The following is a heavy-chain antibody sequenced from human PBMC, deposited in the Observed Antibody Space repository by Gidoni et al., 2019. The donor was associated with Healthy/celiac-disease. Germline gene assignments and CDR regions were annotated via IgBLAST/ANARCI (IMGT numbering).Heavy chain of an antibody. CDR1: GFTFSSYS. D-gene: IGHD6-6*01. Sequence: EVQLVESGGGLVKPGGSLRLSCAASGFTFSSYSMNWVRQAPGKGLEWVSSISSSSSYIYYADSVKGRFTISRDNAKNSLYLQMNSLRAEDTAVYYCARDLWVEQLAMLDYWGQGTLVTVSS. V-gene: IGHV3-21*01. CDR2: ISSSSSYI. J-gene: IGHJ4*02. CDR3: ARDLWVEQLAMLDY.